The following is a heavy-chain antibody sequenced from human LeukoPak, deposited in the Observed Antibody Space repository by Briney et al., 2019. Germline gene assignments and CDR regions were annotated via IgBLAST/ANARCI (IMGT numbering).Heavy chain of an antibody. CDR2: ISSSGTTM. V-gene: IGHV3-48*03. CDR3: ARGFRDTAMFLDY. CDR1: GISFSSYE. Sequence: GGSLRLSCADSGISFSSYEMKWGRQAPGEGLEWLSCISSSGTTMYYADSVKGGFTISRDNAKNSLYLQMNSLRAEDTAVYYCARGFRDTAMFLDYWGQGTLVTVSS. J-gene: IGHJ4*02. D-gene: IGHD5-18*01.